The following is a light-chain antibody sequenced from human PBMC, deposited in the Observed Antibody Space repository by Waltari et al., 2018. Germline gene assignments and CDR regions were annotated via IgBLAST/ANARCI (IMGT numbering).Light chain of an antibody. V-gene: IGLV1-40*01. CDR1: GSNIGAGYD. CDR2: GST. J-gene: IGLJ3*02. Sequence: HSVLTQPPSVSGAPGQRVTISCTGSGSNIGAGYDVHWYQQLPRAAPKLLIYGSTIRPLGVPDRFCGSTSGTSASLTITGLQAEDEADYYCQSYDTSLSVVFGGGTKLTVL. CDR3: QSYDTSLSVV.